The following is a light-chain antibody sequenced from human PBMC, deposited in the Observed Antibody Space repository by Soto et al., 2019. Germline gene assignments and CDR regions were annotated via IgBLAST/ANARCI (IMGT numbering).Light chain of an antibody. Sequence: QSVLAQSPSASGTPGQRVTISCSGSTSNIGNNAVNWYQHLPGTAPKLLVYVHNQRPSGVPDRFSGSQSGTSASLAISGLQSEDEADYYCATWDGSLNGYVFGPGTKVTVL. J-gene: IGLJ1*01. CDR1: TSNIGNNA. V-gene: IGLV1-44*01. CDR3: ATWDGSLNGYV. CDR2: VHN.